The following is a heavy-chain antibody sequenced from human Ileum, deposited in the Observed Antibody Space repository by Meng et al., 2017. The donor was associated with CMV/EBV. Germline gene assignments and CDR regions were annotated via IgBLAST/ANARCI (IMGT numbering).Heavy chain of an antibody. J-gene: IGHJ4*02. CDR3: ARDSTYPSGLDY. CDR2: ISYSGTA. CDR1: GGSISSSLYY. Sequence: QLQRPESGHGLVKPSETLSLTCTVSGGSISSSLYYWGWIRQPPGKGLEWIGTISYSGTAFYNLSLKSRVAISIDTSKFQFSLKLSSVTATDTAVYYCARDSTYPSGLDYWGQGTLVTVSS. D-gene: IGHD3-10*01. V-gene: IGHV4-39*07.